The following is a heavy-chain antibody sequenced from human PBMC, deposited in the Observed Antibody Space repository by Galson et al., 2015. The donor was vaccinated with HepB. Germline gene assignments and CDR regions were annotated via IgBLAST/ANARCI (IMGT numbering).Heavy chain of an antibody. J-gene: IGHJ3*02. D-gene: IGHD2-2*01. Sequence: CAASGFTFGDYAMNWVRQAPGKGLEWVSSISSSSSTIYYADSVKGRFTISRDNAKNSLYLRMNSLRDEDTAVYYCAREGIVVVPAAHALDAFDIWGQGTMVTVSS. CDR1: GFTFGDYA. V-gene: IGHV3-48*02. CDR2: ISSSSSTI. CDR3: AREGIVVVPAAHALDAFDI.